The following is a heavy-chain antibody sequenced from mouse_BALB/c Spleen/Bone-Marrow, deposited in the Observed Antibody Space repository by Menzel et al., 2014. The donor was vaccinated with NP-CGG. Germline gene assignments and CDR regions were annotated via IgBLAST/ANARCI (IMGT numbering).Heavy chain of an antibody. CDR1: GYTFTSYW. CDR2: IFPSDSYS. J-gene: IGHJ4*01. Sequence: QVQLQQSGAELVRPGASVKLSCKTSGYTFTSYWINWVIQRPGQGLEWIGNIFPSDSYSNYNQKFKDKATLTVDKSSSTAYMHLTSPTSEDSAVYYCTRGKGYTLDYWGQGTSVTVSS. V-gene: IGHV1-69*02. CDR3: TRGKGYTLDY.